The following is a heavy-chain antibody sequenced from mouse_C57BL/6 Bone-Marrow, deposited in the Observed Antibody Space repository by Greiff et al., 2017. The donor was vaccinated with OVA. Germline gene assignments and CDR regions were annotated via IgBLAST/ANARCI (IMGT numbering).Heavy chain of an antibody. CDR1: GYTFTSSW. CDR3: ARWYGKVDY. CDR2: IDPSDSYT. Sequence: QVQLQQPGAELVMPGASVKLSCKASGYTFTSSWMHWVKQRPGQGLEWLGEIDPSDSYTNYNQKFKGKSTLTVDKSSSTAYMQLSSLTSEDSAVYYCARWYGKVDYWGQGTTLTVSS. D-gene: IGHD2-10*02. J-gene: IGHJ2*01. V-gene: IGHV1-69*01.